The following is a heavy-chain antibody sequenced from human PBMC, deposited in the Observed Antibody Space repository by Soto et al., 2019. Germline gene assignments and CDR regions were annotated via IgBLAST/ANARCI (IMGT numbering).Heavy chain of an antibody. J-gene: IGHJ6*02. CDR1: GSSLSTSGMC. V-gene: IGHV2-70*11. Sequence: SGPTLVNPTQTLTLTCTFSGSSLSTSGMCVSWIRQPPGKALEWLARIDWDDDKYYSTSLKTRLTISKDTSKNQVVLTMTNMDPVDTATYYCARSTPQLNYYYGMDVWGQGTTVTVSS. D-gene: IGHD5-18*01. CDR3: ARSTPQLNYYYGMDV. CDR2: IDWDDDK.